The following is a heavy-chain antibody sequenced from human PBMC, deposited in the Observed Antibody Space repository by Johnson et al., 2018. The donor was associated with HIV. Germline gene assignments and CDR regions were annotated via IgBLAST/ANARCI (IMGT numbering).Heavy chain of an antibody. CDR2: SNSDGSST. D-gene: IGHD4-23*01. V-gene: IGHV3-74*02. J-gene: IGHJ3*02. Sequence: VQLVESGGGLVKPGGSLRLSCAASGFTFSNAWMHWVRQAPGKGLVWVARSNSDGSSTTYADSVKGRFTISRDKAKNTLYLQMNSLRAEDTAVYYCAKGTTVVTPELAFDIWGQGTMVTVSS. CDR3: AKGTTVVTPELAFDI. CDR1: GFTFSNAW.